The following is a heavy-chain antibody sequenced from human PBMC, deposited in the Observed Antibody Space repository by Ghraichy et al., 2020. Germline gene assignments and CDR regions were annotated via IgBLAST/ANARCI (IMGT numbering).Heavy chain of an antibody. CDR2: IYYSGST. J-gene: IGHJ4*02. CDR1: GGSISSYY. D-gene: IGHD3-9*01. V-gene: IGHV4-59*01. Sequence: SETLSLTCTVSGGSISSYYWSWIRQPPGKGLEWIGYIYYSGSTNYNPSLKSRVTISVDTSKNQFSLKLSSVTAADTAVYYCARGGGSVYYDILTGGFDYWGQGTLVTVSS. CDR3: ARGGGSVYYDILTGGFDY.